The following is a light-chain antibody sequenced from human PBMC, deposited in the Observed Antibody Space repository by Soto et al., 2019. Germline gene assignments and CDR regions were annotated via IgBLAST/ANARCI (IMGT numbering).Light chain of an antibody. J-gene: IGLJ1*01. V-gene: IGLV2-23*01. CDR2: EGS. Sequence: QSVLTQPASVSGSPGQSITISCSGSISDVGSFGPVSWYQHHPGQVPKLIIYEGSRRPSGVSSRFSGSKTGNTASLTITELQAEDEANYYCCSYVGARTYVFGTGTKVT. CDR3: CSYVGARTYV. CDR1: ISDVGSFGP.